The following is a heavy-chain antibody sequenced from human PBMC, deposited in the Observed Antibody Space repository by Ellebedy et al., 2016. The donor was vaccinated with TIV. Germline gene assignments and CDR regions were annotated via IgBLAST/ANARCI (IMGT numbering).Heavy chain of an antibody. CDR1: GFTFSNYG. J-gene: IGHJ4*02. CDR3: ARDSYSFDSSGYYFDY. CDR2: IWYDGSNR. Sequence: GGSLRLXXAASGFTFSNYGMHWVRQAPGKGLEWVAGIWYDGSNRNYADSVKGRFTIPRDNSKNTLYLQMNSLRAEDTAVYYCARDSYSFDSSGYYFDYWGQGTLVTVSS. D-gene: IGHD3-22*01. V-gene: IGHV3-33*01.